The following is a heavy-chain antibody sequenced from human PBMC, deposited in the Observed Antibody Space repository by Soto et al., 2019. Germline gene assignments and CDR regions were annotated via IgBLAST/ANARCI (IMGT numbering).Heavy chain of an antibody. J-gene: IGHJ4*02. CDR3: AKDRVVAATQSFDY. CDR2: ISGSGGNT. V-gene: IGHV3-23*01. D-gene: IGHD2-15*01. Sequence: EVQLLESGGGLVQPGGSLRLSCGDSGFTFSSYAMNWVRQAPGKGPEWVSTISGSGGNTYYADSVKGRFTISRDNSKNTLYLQMNSLGAEDTAIYYCAKDRVVAATQSFDYWGQGTLVTVSS. CDR1: GFTFSSYA.